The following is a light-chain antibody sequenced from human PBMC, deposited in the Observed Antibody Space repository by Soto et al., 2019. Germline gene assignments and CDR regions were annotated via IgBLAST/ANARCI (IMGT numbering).Light chain of an antibody. V-gene: IGKV3-20*01. J-gene: IGKJ5*01. CDR1: QSVSSTY. Sequence: EIGLTQSPGTLSLSPGERATLSCRASQSVSSTYLAWYQQKPGQAPRLLIYGASSRATGIPDRFIGSGSGTDFTLTISRLEPEDFAVYYCQQYGSSPPITLGQGTRLEIK. CDR2: GAS. CDR3: QQYGSSPPIT.